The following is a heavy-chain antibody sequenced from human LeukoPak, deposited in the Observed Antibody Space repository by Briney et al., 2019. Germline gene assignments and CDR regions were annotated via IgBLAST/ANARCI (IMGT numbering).Heavy chain of an antibody. V-gene: IGHV3-23*01. J-gene: IGHJ4*02. Sequence: PGGSLRLYSAPSGFTFDNFAMIWVPQAPGKGLEWVSEITGSGGSTYYADAVKGRFTISRDNSKNTLYLQMNSLRAEDTAIYYCARELFDFDYWGQGTLVTVSS. CDR2: ITGSGGST. CDR1: GFTFDNFA. D-gene: IGHD3-10*01. CDR3: ARELFDFDY.